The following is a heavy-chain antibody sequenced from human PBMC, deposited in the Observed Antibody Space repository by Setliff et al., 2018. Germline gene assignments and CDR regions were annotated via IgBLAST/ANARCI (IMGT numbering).Heavy chain of an antibody. Sequence: SVKVSCKASGGTFSTYGISWVRQAPGQGLEWMGGTIPIFGTTNYAQKFQGRVTMTTDTPTSTAYMELRSLRSDDTAVYYCARVRDCSGGICHRGFHHYMDVWGKGTTVTVSS. CDR3: ARVRDCSGGICHRGFHHYMDV. CDR2: TIPIFGTT. D-gene: IGHD2-15*01. J-gene: IGHJ6*03. CDR1: GGTFSTYG. V-gene: IGHV1-69*05.